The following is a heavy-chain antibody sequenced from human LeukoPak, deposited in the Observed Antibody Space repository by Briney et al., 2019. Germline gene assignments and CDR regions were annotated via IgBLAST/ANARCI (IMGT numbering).Heavy chain of an antibody. D-gene: IGHD3-9*01. CDR1: GGSISISNSY. J-gene: IGHJ5*02. Sequence: PSETLSLTCTVSGGSISISNSYWGWIRQPPGKGLEWIGNIYYSGSTCYNSSLKSRVTISLDTSKNQFSLKLSSVTAADTAVYYCARAYYDIYYFDPWGQGTLVTVSS. V-gene: IGHV4-39*07. CDR3: ARAYYDIYYFDP. CDR2: IYYSGST.